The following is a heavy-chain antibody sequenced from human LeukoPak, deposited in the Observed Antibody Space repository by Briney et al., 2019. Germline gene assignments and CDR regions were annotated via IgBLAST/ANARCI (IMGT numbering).Heavy chain of an antibody. CDR3: ARSRDSSGYYQYYFDY. CDR1: GVSISSYY. CDR2: IYYSGST. V-gene: IGHV4-59*01. Sequence: SETLSLTCTVSGVSISSYYWSWLRQPPGKGLEWIGYIYYSGSTNYNPSLKSRVTISVDTSKNQFSLKLSSVTAADTAVYYCARSRDSSGYYQYYFDYWGQGTLVTVSS. D-gene: IGHD3-22*01. J-gene: IGHJ4*02.